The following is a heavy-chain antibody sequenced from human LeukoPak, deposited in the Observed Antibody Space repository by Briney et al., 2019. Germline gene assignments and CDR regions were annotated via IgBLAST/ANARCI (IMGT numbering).Heavy chain of an antibody. J-gene: IGHJ5*02. D-gene: IGHD3-16*01. Sequence: GRSLRLSCAASGFTFSSYGVHWVRQAPGKGLEWVAVISYDGSNKYYADSVKGRFTISRDNSKNTLYLQMNSLRAEDTAVYYCARHYGPWGQGTLVTVSS. CDR2: ISYDGSNK. CDR1: GFTFSSYG. V-gene: IGHV3-30*03. CDR3: ARHYGP.